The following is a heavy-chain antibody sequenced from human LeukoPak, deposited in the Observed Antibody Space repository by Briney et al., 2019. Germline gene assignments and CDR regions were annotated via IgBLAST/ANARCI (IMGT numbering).Heavy chain of an antibody. V-gene: IGHV1-46*01. Sequence: ASVKVSCKASGYTFTSYYMHWVRQAPGQGLEWMGIINPSGGSTSYAQKFQGRVTTTRDTSTSTVYMELSSLRSEDTAVYYCARGSYGGTGNYYYYYMDVWGKGTTVTISS. J-gene: IGHJ6*03. CDR1: GYTFTSYY. CDR2: INPSGGST. D-gene: IGHD4-23*01. CDR3: ARGSYGGTGNYYYYYMDV.